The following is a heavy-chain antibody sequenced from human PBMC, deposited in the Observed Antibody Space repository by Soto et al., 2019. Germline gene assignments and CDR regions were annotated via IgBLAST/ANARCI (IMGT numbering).Heavy chain of an antibody. CDR1: GFTFSNYG. CDR3: AKVLRYCSSSSCSRVMYYYYGMDV. D-gene: IGHD2-2*01. Sequence: GGSLRLSCAASGFTFSNYGMHWVRQAPRKGLEWVAVISYDGGNKYYADSAKGRFTISRDNPKNTLYLQMNSLRAEDTAVYYCAKVLRYCSSSSCSRVMYYYYGMDVWGQGTTVTVSS. V-gene: IGHV3-30*18. CDR2: ISYDGGNK. J-gene: IGHJ6*02.